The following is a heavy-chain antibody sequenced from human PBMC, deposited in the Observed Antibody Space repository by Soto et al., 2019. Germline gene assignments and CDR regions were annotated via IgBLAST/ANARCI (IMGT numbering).Heavy chain of an antibody. CDR1: GVSLTCYY. CDR2: TFYNGTT. CDR3: ARGKGTHRY. V-gene: IGHV4-59*01. Sequence: SETLSLTCSVSGVSLTCYYWSWIRHTPGKTLEWIGCTFYNGTTTYNPSLKSRVTISLDMSKNQFSLKLKSVSAEDTALYYCARGKGTHRYWGPGTLVTVSS. D-gene: IGHD3-10*01. J-gene: IGHJ4*02.